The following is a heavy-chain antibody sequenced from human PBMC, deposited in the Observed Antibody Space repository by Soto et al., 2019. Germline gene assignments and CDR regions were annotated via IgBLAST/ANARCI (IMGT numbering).Heavy chain of an antibody. D-gene: IGHD5-18*01. J-gene: IGHJ6*02. CDR3: AKADHSYGDEAYYYGMDV. CDR1: GFTFSSYG. V-gene: IGHV3-30*18. CDR2: ISYDGSNK. Sequence: GGSLRLSCAASGFTFSSYGMHWVRQAPGKGLEWVAVISYDGSNKYYADSVKGRFTISRDNSKNTLYLQMNGLRAEDTAVYYCAKADHSYGDEAYYYGMDVWGQGTTVTVSS.